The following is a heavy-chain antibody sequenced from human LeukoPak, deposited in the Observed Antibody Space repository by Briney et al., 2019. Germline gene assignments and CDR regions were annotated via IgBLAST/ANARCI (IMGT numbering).Heavy chain of an antibody. J-gene: IGHJ4*02. CDR3: AKGGPVLAVTLRVFDY. V-gene: IGHV3-7*03. CDR2: IKQDGSEE. D-gene: IGHD2-8*02. CDR1: GFTFSSYW. Sequence: PGGSLRLSCAASGFTFSSYWMSWVRQAPGKGLEWVANIKQDGSEEYYVDSVKGRFTISRDNAKNSLYLQMSSLRAEDTAVYYCAKGGPVLAVTLRVFDYWGQGTLVTVSS.